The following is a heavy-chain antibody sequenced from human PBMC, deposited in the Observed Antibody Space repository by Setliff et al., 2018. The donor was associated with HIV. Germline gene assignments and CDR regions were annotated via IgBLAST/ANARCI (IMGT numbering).Heavy chain of an antibody. CDR1: GDPINSHY. D-gene: IGHD1-26*01. Sequence: PSETLSLTCTVSGDPINSHYWSWIRQPPGEGLEWIGHISYSEYTNYNPSLKSRVTISLDTSKKHFSLELYSVTAADTAVYYCARDHNSGTLHAFDLWGQGTKVTVSS. CDR2: ISYSEYT. V-gene: IGHV4-59*11. CDR3: ARDHNSGTLHAFDL. J-gene: IGHJ3*01.